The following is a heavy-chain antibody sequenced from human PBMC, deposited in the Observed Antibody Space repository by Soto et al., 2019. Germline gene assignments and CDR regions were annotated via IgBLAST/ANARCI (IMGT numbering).Heavy chain of an antibody. CDR2: TYYRSKWYS. CDR1: GDSVSSYSGV. CDR3: ARIIGKSWLDY. D-gene: IGHD3-9*01. Sequence: SQPLSLTCAISGDSVSSYSGVWNWIRQSPSGGLKWLGRTYYRSKWYSEYTISVQSRITVNADTSKNQVSLQLDSVTPDDTAVYYCARIIGKSWLDYRDQGTLVTVST. V-gene: IGHV6-1*01. J-gene: IGHJ4*02.